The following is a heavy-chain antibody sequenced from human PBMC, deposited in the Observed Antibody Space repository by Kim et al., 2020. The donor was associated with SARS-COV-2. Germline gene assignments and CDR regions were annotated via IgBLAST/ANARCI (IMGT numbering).Heavy chain of an antibody. Sequence: SETLSLTCTVSGGSISSFYWSWIRQPPGKGLEWIGYIYYSGSTNYNPSLKSRVTISVDTSKNQFSLKLSSVTAADTAVYYCAREANQLRYFDWFPTSGSYWYFDLWGRGTLVTVSS. CDR2: IYYSGST. D-gene: IGHD3-9*01. CDR1: GGSISSFY. J-gene: IGHJ2*01. V-gene: IGHV4-59*13. CDR3: AREANQLRYFDWFPTSGSYWYFDL.